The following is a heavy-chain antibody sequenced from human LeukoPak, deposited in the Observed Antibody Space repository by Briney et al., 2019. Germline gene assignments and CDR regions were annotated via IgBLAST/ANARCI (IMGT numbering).Heavy chain of an antibody. V-gene: IGHV4-59*01. CDR1: GGSISSYY. CDR3: ARLARYYYGSETTYYFDY. J-gene: IGHJ4*02. Sequence: PSETLSLTCTVSGGSISSYYWSWIRQPPGKGLEWIGYIYYSGSTNYNPSLKSRVTISVDTSKNQFSLKLCSVTAADTAVYYCARLARYYYGSETTYYFDYWGQGTLVTVSS. D-gene: IGHD3-10*01. CDR2: IYYSGST.